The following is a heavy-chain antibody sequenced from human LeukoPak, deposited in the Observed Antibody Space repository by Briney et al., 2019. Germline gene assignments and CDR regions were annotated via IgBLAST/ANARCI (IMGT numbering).Heavy chain of an antibody. V-gene: IGHV3-53*01. Sequence: PGGSLRLSCAASGFTVNNNYMSWVRQAPGRGLEWVSVIYSGGYTYYAGSVKGRFTISRDNSKNTLYLQMNSLRAEDTAVYYCASAIGSIWYEFDYWGQGTLATVSS. J-gene: IGHJ4*02. CDR1: GFTVNNNY. CDR3: ASAIGSIWYEFDY. CDR2: IYSGGYT. D-gene: IGHD6-13*01.